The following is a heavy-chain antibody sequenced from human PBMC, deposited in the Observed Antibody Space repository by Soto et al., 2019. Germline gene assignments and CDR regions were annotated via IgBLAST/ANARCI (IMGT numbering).Heavy chain of an antibody. CDR1: GGSISSYY. J-gene: IGHJ6*03. D-gene: IGHD4-4*01. CDR3: ASTLVMTTVTTDYYYYMDV. Sequence: PSETLSLTCTVSGGSISSYYWSWIRQPPGKGLEWIGYIYYSGSTNYNPSLKSRVTISVDTSKNQFSLKLSSVTAADTAVYYCASTLVMTTVTTDYYYYMDVWGKGTTVTVS. V-gene: IGHV4-59*01. CDR2: IYYSGST.